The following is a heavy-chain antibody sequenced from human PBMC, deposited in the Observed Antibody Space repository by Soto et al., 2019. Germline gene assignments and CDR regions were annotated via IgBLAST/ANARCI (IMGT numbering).Heavy chain of an antibody. CDR2: IYYSGST. CDR3: ARHEYYYGSGSYYTNWFDP. V-gene: IGHV4-59*08. D-gene: IGHD3-10*01. J-gene: IGHJ5*02. Sequence: SETLSLTCTVSGGSISSYYWSWIRQPPGKGLEWIGYIYYSGSTNYNPSLKSRVTISVDTSKNQFSLKLSSVTAADTAVYYCARHEYYYGSGSYYTNWFDPWGQGTLVTVSS. CDR1: GGSISSYY.